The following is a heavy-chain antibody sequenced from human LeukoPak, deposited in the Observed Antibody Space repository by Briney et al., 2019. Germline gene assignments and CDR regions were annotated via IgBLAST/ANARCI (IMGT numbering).Heavy chain of an antibody. Sequence: GGSLRLSCAASGFTFNSYSMNWVCQAPGKGMEWVSYITSSSSTISYAESVRGRFTISRDNAKNSLNLQMNSLRDEDTAVYYCARGRGGTYWFDYWGQGTLVTVSS. J-gene: IGHJ4*02. D-gene: IGHD1-26*01. CDR1: GFTFNSYS. CDR3: ARGRGGTYWFDY. CDR2: ITSSSSTI. V-gene: IGHV3-48*02.